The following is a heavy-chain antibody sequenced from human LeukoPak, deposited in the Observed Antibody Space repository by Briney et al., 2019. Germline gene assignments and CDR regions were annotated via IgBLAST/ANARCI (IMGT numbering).Heavy chain of an antibody. V-gene: IGHV4-59*01. J-gene: IGHJ4*02. CDR3: ARASFGEFYFYY. Sequence: SETLSLTCTVYGGSISSYYLSWIRRPPGKGLEWIGYIYCSGSNKYNPSLKSRVTISVDPSKNQFSLKLSSSTAADTAVYYCARASFGEFYFYYSGQGTLVTVSS. CDR2: IYCSGSN. CDR1: GGSISSYY. D-gene: IGHD3-10*01.